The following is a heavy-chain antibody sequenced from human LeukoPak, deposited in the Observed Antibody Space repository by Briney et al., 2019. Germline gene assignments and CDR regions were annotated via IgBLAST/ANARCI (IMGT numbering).Heavy chain of an antibody. J-gene: IGHJ4*02. V-gene: IGHV3-30*18. CDR3: ANGRTVVRGVTTRNPEFHY. CDR1: GFTFSSQG. CDR2: ISYEGSNQ. D-gene: IGHD3-10*01. Sequence: GGSLRLSCAASGFTFSSQGIHWVRQAPGKGLKWVAVISYEGSNQYYADSVKGRFTITRDNSKNTLYLQMNSLRAEDTAVYYCANGRTVVRGVTTRNPEFHYWGQGTLVTVSS.